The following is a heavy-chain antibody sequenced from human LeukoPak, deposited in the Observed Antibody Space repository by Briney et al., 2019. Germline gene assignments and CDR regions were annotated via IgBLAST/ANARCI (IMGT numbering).Heavy chain of an antibody. V-gene: IGHV5-51*01. CDR2: IYPGDSDT. D-gene: IGHD2-21*01. CDR1: GYSFTSYW. CDR3: ARQYSYGRTGYCGGDCYIDY. J-gene: IGHJ4*02. Sequence: GESLKISRKGSGYSFTSYWIGWVRQMPGKGLEWMGIIYPGDSDTRYSPSFQGQVTISADKSISTAYLQWSSLKASDTAMYYCARQYSYGRTGYCGGDCYIDYWGQGTLVTVSS.